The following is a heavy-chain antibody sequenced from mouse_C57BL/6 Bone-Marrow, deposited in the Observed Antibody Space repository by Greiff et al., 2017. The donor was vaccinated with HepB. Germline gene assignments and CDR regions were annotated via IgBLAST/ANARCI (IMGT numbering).Heavy chain of an antibody. D-gene: IGHD2-5*01. CDR2: INPSSGYT. Sequence: QVQLQQSGAELARPGASVKMSCKASGYTFTSYTMHWVKQRPGQGLEWIGYINPSSGYTKYNQKFKDKATLTADKSSSTAYMQLSSLTSEDSAVYYCARSEYSSYYAMDYWGQGTSVTVSS. CDR3: ARSEYSSYYAMDY. V-gene: IGHV1-4*01. CDR1: GYTFTSYT. J-gene: IGHJ4*01.